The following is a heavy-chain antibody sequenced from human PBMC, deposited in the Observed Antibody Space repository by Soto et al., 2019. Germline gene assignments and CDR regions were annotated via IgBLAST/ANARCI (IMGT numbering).Heavy chain of an antibody. CDR2: ITASGGLT. CDR3: ARDSGTYRFDAFDV. CDR1: GFRFESHA. J-gene: IGHJ3*01. V-gene: IGHV3-23*01. D-gene: IGHD1-26*01. Sequence: DVQLLESGGGLVQPGGSLRLSCLVSGFRFESHAMNWVRQAPGRGLEWVSRITASGGLTDYADSVKGRFTVSRDNSKNTLYLQLNSLRVDDTAIYYCARDSGTYRFDAFDVWGQGTMVTVSS.